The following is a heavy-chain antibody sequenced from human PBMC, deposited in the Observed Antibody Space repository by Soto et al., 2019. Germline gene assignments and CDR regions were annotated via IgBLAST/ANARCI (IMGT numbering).Heavy chain of an antibody. D-gene: IGHD3-3*01. J-gene: IGHJ4*02. CDR3: AKGYRRGDFWSGYYIEGY. CDR2: ISYDGSNK. Sequence: GGSLRLSCAASGFTFSSYGMHWVRQAPGKGLEWVAVISYDGSNKYYADSVKGRFTISRDNSKNTLYLQMNSLRAEDTAVYYCAKGYRRGDFWSGYYIEGYWGQGTLVTVSS. CDR1: GFTFSSYG. V-gene: IGHV3-30*18.